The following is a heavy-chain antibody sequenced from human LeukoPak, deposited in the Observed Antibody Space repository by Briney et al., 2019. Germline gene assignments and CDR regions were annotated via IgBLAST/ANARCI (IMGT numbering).Heavy chain of an antibody. D-gene: IGHD3-10*02. J-gene: IGHJ6*04. V-gene: IGHV3-48*03. Sequence: GSLRLSCAASGFTFSSYEMNWVRQAPGKGLEWVSYISSSGSTIYYADSVKGRFTISRDNAKNSLYLQMNSLRAEDTAVYYCAGLGITMIGGVWGKGTTVTISS. CDR1: GFTFSSYE. CDR3: AGLGITMIGGV. CDR2: ISSSGSTI.